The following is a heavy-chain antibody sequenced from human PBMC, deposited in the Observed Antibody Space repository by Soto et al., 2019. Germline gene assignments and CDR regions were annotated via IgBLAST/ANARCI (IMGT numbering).Heavy chain of an antibody. V-gene: IGHV3-30-3*01. Sequence: QVHLVESGGGVVQPGTSLRLSCAASGFTFNVYSMHWVRQAPGRGLDWVAMISNDGGKTNYAESVQGRFTISRDNSQNTLHLHMNSLRSDDTAVYYCARGSVQNSPLFDQWGQGSLVTVSS. CDR2: ISNDGGKT. CDR1: GFTFNVYS. J-gene: IGHJ4*02. CDR3: ARGSVQNSPLFDQ. D-gene: IGHD1-7*01.